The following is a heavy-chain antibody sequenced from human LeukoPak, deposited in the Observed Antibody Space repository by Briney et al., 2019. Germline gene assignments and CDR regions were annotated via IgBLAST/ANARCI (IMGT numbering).Heavy chain of an antibody. CDR3: AREHCSSTSCYLRGRFDY. J-gene: IGHJ4*02. V-gene: IGHV1-2*02. CDR2: INPNSGGT. Sequence: ASVKVSCKASGYTFTSYGISWVRQAPGQGLEWMGWINPNSGGTNYAQKFQGRVTMTRDTSISTAYMELSRLRSDDTAVYYCAREHCSSTSCYLRGRFDYWGQGTLVTVSS. CDR1: GYTFTSYG. D-gene: IGHD2-2*01.